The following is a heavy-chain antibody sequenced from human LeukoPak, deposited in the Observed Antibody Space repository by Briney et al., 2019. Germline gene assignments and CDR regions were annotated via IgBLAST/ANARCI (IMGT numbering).Heavy chain of an antibody. J-gene: IGHJ5*02. D-gene: IGHD5-12*01. CDR1: GFTFSSYA. CDR2: ISGSGGST. V-gene: IGHV3-23*01. Sequence: GGSLRLSXAASGFTFSSYAMSWVRQAPGKGLEWVSAISGSGGSTYYADSVKGRFTISRDNSKNMLYLQMNSLRAEDKAVYYCAKDLYGYVSNCFDPRGQGTLVTVSS. CDR3: AKDLYGYVSNCFDP.